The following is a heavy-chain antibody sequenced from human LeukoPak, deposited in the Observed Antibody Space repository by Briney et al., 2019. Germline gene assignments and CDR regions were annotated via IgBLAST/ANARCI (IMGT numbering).Heavy chain of an antibody. J-gene: IGHJ4*02. CDR2: IGGDGRT. D-gene: IGHD2-8*02. Sequence: GGSLRLSCAASGFTVSTNAMSWVRQAPGRGLEWVSGIGGDGRTHYADSVRGRFSIFRDNSKNTVYLQMNSLRDDDTAVYHCAKDLSWWAAVDFWGQGMLVTVSS. V-gene: IGHV3-23*01. CDR1: GFTVSTNA. CDR3: AKDLSWWAAVDF.